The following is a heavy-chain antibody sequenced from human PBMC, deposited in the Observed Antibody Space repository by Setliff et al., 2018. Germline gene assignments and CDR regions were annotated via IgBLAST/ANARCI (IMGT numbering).Heavy chain of an antibody. CDR2: MYYGGGGST. V-gene: IGHV4-39*07. Sequence: SETLSLTCTVSGASVSGNSYYWGWIRQPPGKGLEWIGSMYYGGGGSTYYNASLKSRVTISVDTSKNQFSLKLTPMTAADTAVYFCAREGRSSTRGWYMDAWGKGTSVTVSS. CDR1: GASVSGNSYY. D-gene: IGHD2-2*01. J-gene: IGHJ6*03. CDR3: AREGRSSTRGWYMDA.